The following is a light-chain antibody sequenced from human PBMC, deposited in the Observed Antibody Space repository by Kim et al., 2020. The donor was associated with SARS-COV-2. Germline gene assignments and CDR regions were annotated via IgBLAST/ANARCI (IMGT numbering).Light chain of an antibody. V-gene: IGKV1-5*03. CDR3: QQYNNSPLT. CDR1: QSVSGW. CDR2: QAS. Sequence: SASVGDRVSIACRATQSVSGWLAWYQQKPGKAPKLLIYQASTLASGVPSRFSGVDSGTEFTLAISSLQPDDSATYYCQQYNNSPLTFGGGTKVEI. J-gene: IGKJ4*01.